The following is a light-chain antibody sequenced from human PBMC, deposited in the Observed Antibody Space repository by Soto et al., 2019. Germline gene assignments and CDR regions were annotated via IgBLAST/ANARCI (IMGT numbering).Light chain of an antibody. V-gene: IGKV3-20*01. CDR3: QQYGGSPRT. Sequence: EIVLTQSPGTLSLSPGESATLSCRASQSVGRNYLAWFQHKPDQAPRLLIYGASSRATGIPDRFSGSGSGTDFTLTISRLEPEDFALYYCQQYGGSPRTFGQGTKVDIK. CDR1: QSVGRNY. CDR2: GAS. J-gene: IGKJ1*01.